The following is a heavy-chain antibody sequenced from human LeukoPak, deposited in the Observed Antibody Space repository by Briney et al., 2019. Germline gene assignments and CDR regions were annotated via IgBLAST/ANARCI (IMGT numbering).Heavy chain of an antibody. CDR3: ARGLYSSGWYGSLDY. Sequence: SETLSLTCTVSGYSISSGYYWGWIRQPPGKGLEWIGSIYHSGSTYYNPSLKGRVTISVDTSKNQFSLKLSSVTAADTAVYYCARGLYSSGWYGSLDYWGQGTLVTVSS. CDR1: GYSISSGYY. J-gene: IGHJ4*02. CDR2: IYHSGST. V-gene: IGHV4-38-2*02. D-gene: IGHD6-19*01.